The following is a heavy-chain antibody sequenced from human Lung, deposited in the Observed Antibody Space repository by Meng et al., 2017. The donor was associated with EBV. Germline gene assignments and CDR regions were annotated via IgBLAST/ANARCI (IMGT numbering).Heavy chain of an antibody. CDR3: ARSPYSGSALPFFDY. V-gene: IGHV4-34*01. CDR2: IYYSGST. CDR1: GGSRSGAY. Sequence: VPSQQRVRRDASSSDTLSLSCAANGGSRSGAYWNWIRQPPGKGLEWIGEIYYSGSTYYNPSLKSRVSISGDTSNKQFSLKLTSVTAADTAVYYCARSPYSGSALPFFDYWGQGSLVTVSS. D-gene: IGHD1-26*01. J-gene: IGHJ4*02.